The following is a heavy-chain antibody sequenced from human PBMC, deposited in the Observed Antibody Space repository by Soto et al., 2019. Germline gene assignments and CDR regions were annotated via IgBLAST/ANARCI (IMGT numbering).Heavy chain of an antibody. CDR2: IYYSGST. V-gene: IGHV4-59*12. J-gene: IGHJ4*02. CDR1: GGSISSYY. CDR3: ARDSYDFWSGYNL. Sequence: PSETLSLTCTVSGGSISSYYWSWIRQPPGKGLEWIGYIYYSGSTNYNPSLKSRVTISVDTSKNQFSLKLSSVTAADTAVYYCARDSYDFWSGYNLWGQGTLVTVSS. D-gene: IGHD3-3*01.